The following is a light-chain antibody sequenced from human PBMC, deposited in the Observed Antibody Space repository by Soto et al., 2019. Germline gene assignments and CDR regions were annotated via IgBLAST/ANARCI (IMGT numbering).Light chain of an antibody. Sequence: QSVLTQPASVSGSPGQSITVSCPGTSSDVGNNNHVCWYQQHPGKAPKLIIYEVDKRPSGVSSRFSGSKSGNTASLTISGLRAEDEADYSCTSYTSSRTYVFGIGTKVTVL. CDR3: TSYTSSRTYV. CDR2: EVD. J-gene: IGLJ1*01. CDR1: SSDVGNNNH. V-gene: IGLV2-14*02.